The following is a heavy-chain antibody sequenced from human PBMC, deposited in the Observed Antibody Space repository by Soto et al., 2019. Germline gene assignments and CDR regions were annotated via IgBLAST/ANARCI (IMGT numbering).Heavy chain of an antibody. Sequence: QVQLVQSGAEVKKPGSSVKVSCKTSGGTFDNYAINWVRQAPGQGLEWMGGIIPIFGALNYAQKFQGRVTITADKSTSTVYMELGSLTSEDTAVYYCARRAVAPAPIGYFHYHLDVWGQGTTVTVSS. V-gene: IGHV1-69*06. CDR2: IIPIFGAL. CDR1: GGTFDNYA. CDR3: ARRAVAPAPIGYFHYHLDV. D-gene: IGHD2-2*02. J-gene: IGHJ6*02.